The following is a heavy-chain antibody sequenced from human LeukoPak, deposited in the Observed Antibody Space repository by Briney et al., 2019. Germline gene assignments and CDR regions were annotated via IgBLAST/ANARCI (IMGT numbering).Heavy chain of an antibody. Sequence: GGSLRLSCAASGFTFSSYAMSWVRQAPGKGLEWVSAISGSGGSTYYADSVKGRFTISRDNSKNTLYLQMNSLRAEDTAVYYCAKDTHIVVSKGYFDYWGQGTLVTVSS. CDR1: GFTFSSYA. CDR2: ISGSGGST. J-gene: IGHJ4*02. V-gene: IGHV3-23*01. CDR3: AKDTHIVVSKGYFDY. D-gene: IGHD2-21*01.